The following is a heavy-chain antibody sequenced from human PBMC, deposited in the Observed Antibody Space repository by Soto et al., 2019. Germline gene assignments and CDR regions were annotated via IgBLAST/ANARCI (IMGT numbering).Heavy chain of an antibody. CDR3: AKDHDSYGLYYYYGMDV. Sequence: QVQLVESGGGVVQPGGSLRLSCAASGFTFSSYGMHWVRQAPGKGLEWVAVISFDGSNKYYADSVKGRFTISRDSSKNTLYLQMNSLRAEDTAVYYCAKDHDSYGLYYYYGMDVRGQGTTVTVSS. V-gene: IGHV3-30*18. CDR2: ISFDGSNK. CDR1: GFTFSSYG. D-gene: IGHD5-18*01. J-gene: IGHJ6*02.